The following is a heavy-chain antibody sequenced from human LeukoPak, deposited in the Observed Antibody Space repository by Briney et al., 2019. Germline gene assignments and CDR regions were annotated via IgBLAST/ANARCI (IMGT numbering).Heavy chain of an antibody. CDR2: IYYNGNT. D-gene: IGHD6-19*01. CDR3: ARDPSSGWFAFNY. V-gene: IGHV4-59*01. Sequence: PSETLSLTCTVSGDPISSYYWSWIRQPPGKGLEWIVYIYYNGNTNYNPSLKSRVTMSVDTSKNQFSLKLSSVTAADTAVYYCARDPSSGWFAFNYWGQGTLVTVSA. CDR1: GDPISSYY. J-gene: IGHJ4*02.